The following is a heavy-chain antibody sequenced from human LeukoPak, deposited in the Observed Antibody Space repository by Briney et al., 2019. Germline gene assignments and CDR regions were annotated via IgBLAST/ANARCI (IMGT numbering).Heavy chain of an antibody. Sequence: ASETLSLTCAVYVGSLSGYYWRWIRRPRRKGQEWIGEINHSGSTNYNPSLKSRVTISVDTSKNQFSLKLSSVTAADTAVYYCARVMYSSSSSIDSWGQGTLVTVSS. CDR2: INHSGST. CDR3: ARVMYSSSSSIDS. CDR1: VGSLSGYY. V-gene: IGHV4-34*01. J-gene: IGHJ4*02. D-gene: IGHD6-6*01.